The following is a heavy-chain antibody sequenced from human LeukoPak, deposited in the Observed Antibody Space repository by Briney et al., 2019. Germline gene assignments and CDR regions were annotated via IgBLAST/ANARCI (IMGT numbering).Heavy chain of an antibody. D-gene: IGHD3-22*01. V-gene: IGHV5-51*01. J-gene: IGHJ3*02. CDR1: GYSFTSYW. CDR2: IYPGDSDT. CDR3: ARQSGSSGYYYDAFDI. Sequence: GEPLKISCKGSGYSFTSYWIGWVRQMTGKGLEWMGIIYPGDSDTRYSPSFQGQVTISADKSISTAYLQWSSLKASDTAMYYCARQSGSSGYYYDAFDIWGQGTMVTVSS.